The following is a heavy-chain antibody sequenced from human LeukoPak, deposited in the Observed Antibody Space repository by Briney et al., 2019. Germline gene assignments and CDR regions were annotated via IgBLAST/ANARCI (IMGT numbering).Heavy chain of an antibody. CDR2: VSGSGGST. CDR3: AKVGLRDGYKTYYFDC. V-gene: IGHV3-23*01. D-gene: IGHD5-24*01. CDR1: GFTFNNYA. Sequence: GGSLRLSCAASGFTFNNYAMTWVRQAPGKGLERVSAVSGSGGSTYYADSVKGRFTISRDSSKNTLYLQLNSLRVEDTAVYYCAKVGLRDGYKTYYFDCWGLGTLVTVSS. J-gene: IGHJ4*02.